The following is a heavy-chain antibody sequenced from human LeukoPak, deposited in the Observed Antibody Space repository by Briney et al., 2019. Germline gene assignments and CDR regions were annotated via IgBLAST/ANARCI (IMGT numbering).Heavy chain of an antibody. CDR1: GFSFDDYA. CDR3: AKDGGHTSVLYYFEC. Sequence: PGGSLRLSSAASGFSFDDYAMHWVRQVPGKGLEWVSGISWNSDSMRYADSVKGRFTVSRDNAKNSLYLQMNSLRTEDTAFYYCAKDGGHTSVLYYFECWGQGTLVTVSS. V-gene: IGHV3-9*01. J-gene: IGHJ4*02. D-gene: IGHD6-19*01. CDR2: ISWNSDSM.